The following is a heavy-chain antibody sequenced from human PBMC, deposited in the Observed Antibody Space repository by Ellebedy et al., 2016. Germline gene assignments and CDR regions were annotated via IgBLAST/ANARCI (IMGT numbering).Heavy chain of an antibody. V-gene: IGHV3-74*01. J-gene: IGHJ3*01. CDR1: GFTFSSYW. CDR2: INSDGTTT. Sequence: GESLKISCAASGFTFSSYWMHWVRQAPGKGLVWVSRINSDGTTTSYADSVKGRFTISRDNAKNTLYLQMNSRRAEDTAVYYCARDLRGQLPRAFAFDLWGQGTMVTVSS. D-gene: IGHD2-2*01. CDR3: ARDLRGQLPRAFAFDL.